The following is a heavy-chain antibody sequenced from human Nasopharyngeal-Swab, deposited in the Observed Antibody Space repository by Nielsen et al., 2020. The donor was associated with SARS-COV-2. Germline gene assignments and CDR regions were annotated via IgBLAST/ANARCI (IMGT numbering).Heavy chain of an antibody. Sequence: GGSLRLSCAASGFTFSRYGMHWVRQDPGRGLEWVAVISYDGSNKYYADSVKGRFTISRDNSKNTLYLQMNSLRADDTAVYYCAKDPSIVVVTAEYFQHWGQGTLVTVSS. CDR3: AKDPSIVVVTAEYFQH. D-gene: IGHD2-21*02. V-gene: IGHV3-30*18. J-gene: IGHJ1*01. CDR1: GFTFSRYG. CDR2: ISYDGSNK.